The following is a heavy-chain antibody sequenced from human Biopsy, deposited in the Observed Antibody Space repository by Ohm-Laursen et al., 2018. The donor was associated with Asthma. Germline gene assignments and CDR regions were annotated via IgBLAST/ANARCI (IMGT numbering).Heavy chain of an antibody. J-gene: IGHJ4*02. CDR1: GGTFNTYV. V-gene: IGHV1-69*01. CDR2: INSVFGTT. CDR3: ARKAGSCISRTCYSLDF. Sequence: SSVKVSCKSLGGTFNTYVIGWVRQAPGQGLEWMGGINSVFGTTTYPRKFQDRVTITADDSTSTVYMELSSLRSEDTAVYYCARKAGSCISRTCYSLDFWGQGTLVTVS. D-gene: IGHD2-2*01.